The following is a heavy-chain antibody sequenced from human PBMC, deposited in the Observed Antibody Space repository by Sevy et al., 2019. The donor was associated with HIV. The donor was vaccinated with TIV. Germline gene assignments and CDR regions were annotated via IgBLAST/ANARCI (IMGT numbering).Heavy chain of an antibody. V-gene: IGHV3-23*01. J-gene: IGHJ1*01. D-gene: IGHD6-13*01. CDR1: GFIFSGYV. Sequence: GGSLRLSCAASGFIFSGYVMSWVRQAPGKWLEWVSTISGSGGSTYYADSVKGRFAISRDNSKNTLDLEMNSLRVEDTAVYYCAKDASSSWTGGTFQHWGQGTLVTVSS. CDR3: AKDASSSWTGGTFQH. CDR2: ISGSGGST.